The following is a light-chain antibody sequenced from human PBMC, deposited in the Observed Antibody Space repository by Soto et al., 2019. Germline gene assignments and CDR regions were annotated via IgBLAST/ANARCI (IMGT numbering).Light chain of an antibody. CDR2: DAS. CDR3: HEYTIHTWT. Sequence: IQMPQSPSTLSASVGDRVAITCRASPSINIWLAWYQQKPGKTPNLLIYDASNWESGVPSRFSGSGPGTEVTLTISSLQADDFGSYYCHEYTIHTWTFGPGTKVDIK. J-gene: IGKJ1*01. CDR1: PSINIW. V-gene: IGKV1-5*01.